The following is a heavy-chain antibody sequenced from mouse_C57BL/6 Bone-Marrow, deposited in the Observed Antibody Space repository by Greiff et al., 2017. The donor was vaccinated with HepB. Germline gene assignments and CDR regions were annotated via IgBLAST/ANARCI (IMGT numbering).Heavy chain of an antibody. CDR1: GFTFSSYG. Sequence: EVKLMESGGDLVKPGGSLKLSCAASGFTFSSYGMSWVRQTPDKRLEWVATISSGGSYTHYPDSVKGPFTISRDNAKNTLYLQMSSLKSEDTAMYYCARPFYYYGSYYFDYWGQGTTLTVSS. D-gene: IGHD1-1*01. CDR3: ARPFYYYGSYYFDY. V-gene: IGHV5-6*01. J-gene: IGHJ2*01. CDR2: ISSGGSYT.